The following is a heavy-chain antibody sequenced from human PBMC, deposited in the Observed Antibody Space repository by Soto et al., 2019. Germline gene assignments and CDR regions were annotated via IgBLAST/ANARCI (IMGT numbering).Heavy chain of an antibody. J-gene: IGHJ5*02. CDR3: APVCSSTSCYYNWFDT. CDR2: IIPIFGTA. D-gene: IGHD2-2*01. CDR1: GGTFSSYA. V-gene: IGHV1-69*06. Sequence: SSVKVSCKASGGTFSSYAISWVRQAPGQGLEWMGGIIPIFGTANYAQKFQGRVTITADKSTSTAYMELSSLRSEDTAVYYCAPVCSSTSCYYNWFDTWGQGTLVTVYS.